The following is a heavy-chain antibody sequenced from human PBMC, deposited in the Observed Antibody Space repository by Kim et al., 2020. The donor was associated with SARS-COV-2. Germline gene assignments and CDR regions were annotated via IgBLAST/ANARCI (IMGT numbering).Heavy chain of an antibody. J-gene: IGHJ4*02. Sequence: PSLKSRVTISVDMSKNKFSLKLSSVTAADTAVYYCARGGGYSSSWYYFDYWGQGTLVTVSS. V-gene: IGHV4-34*01. D-gene: IGHD6-13*01. CDR3: ARGGGYSSSWYYFDY.